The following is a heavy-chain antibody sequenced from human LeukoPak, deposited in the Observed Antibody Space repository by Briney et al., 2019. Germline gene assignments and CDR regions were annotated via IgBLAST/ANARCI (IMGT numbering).Heavy chain of an antibody. Sequence: PSETLSLTCTVSGGSTSSGGYYWSWIRQHPGKGLEWIGYIYYSGSTYYNPSLMSRVTISVDTSKNQFSLKLSSVTAADTAVYYCARSYYSNYYFDYWGQGTLVTVSS. D-gene: IGHD4-11*01. J-gene: IGHJ4*02. CDR3: ARSYYSNYYFDY. V-gene: IGHV4-31*03. CDR1: GGSTSSGGYY. CDR2: IYYSGST.